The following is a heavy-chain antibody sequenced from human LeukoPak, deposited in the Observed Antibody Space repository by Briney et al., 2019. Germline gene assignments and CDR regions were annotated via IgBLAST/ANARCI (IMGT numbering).Heavy chain of an antibody. D-gene: IGHD6-13*01. CDR2: IRYDGSNK. V-gene: IGHV3-30*02. J-gene: IGHJ4*02. Sequence: PGGSLRLSCAASGFTFSSYGMHWVRQAPGKGLEWVAFIRYDGSNKYYADSVKGRFTISRDNAKNSLYLQMNSLRAEDTAVYYCARDGGEIAAAGTGDYWGQGTLVTVSS. CDR1: GFTFSSYG. CDR3: ARDGGEIAAAGTGDY.